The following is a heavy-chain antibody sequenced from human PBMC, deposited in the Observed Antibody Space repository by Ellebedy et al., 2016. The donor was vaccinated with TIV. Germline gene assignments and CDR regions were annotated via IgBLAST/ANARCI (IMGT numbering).Heavy chain of an antibody. CDR3: ARGTDAYKSGSA. D-gene: IGHD5-24*01. Sequence: SETLSLXXAVNGASFSNYYWSWIRQPPGQGLQWIGEIHPSGSTSYNPSLQSRVTLSSDTSKSQFSLRLSSVTAADTAFYYCARGTDAYKSGSAWGLGTLVTVSS. CDR2: IHPSGST. V-gene: IGHV4-34*01. J-gene: IGHJ5*02. CDR1: GASFSNYY.